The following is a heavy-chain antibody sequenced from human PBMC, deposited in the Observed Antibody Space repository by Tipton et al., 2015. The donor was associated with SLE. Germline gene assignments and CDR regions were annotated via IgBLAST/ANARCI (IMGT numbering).Heavy chain of an antibody. CDR1: GGTFSSYA. CDR3: ARDLMIVVVTPPSYFDY. J-gene: IGHJ4*02. D-gene: IGHD3-22*01. Sequence: QVQLVQSGAEVKKPGSSVKVSCKASGGTFSSYAISWVRQAPGQGLEWMGGIIPIFGTANYAQKFQGRVTITADESTSTAYMELSSLRSDDTAVYYCARDLMIVVVTPPSYFDYWGQGTLVTVSS. V-gene: IGHV1-69*01. CDR2: IIPIFGTA.